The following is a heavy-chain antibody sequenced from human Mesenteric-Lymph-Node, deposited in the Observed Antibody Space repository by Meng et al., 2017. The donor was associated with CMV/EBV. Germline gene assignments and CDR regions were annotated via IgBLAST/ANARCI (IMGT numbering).Heavy chain of an antibody. Sequence: SETLSLTCTVSGGSVSSGSYYWSWIRQPPGKGLEWIGYIYYSGSTNYNPSLKSRVTISVDTSKNQFSLKLSSVTAADTAVYYCARAGHVVVSAFDIWGQGSMVTVSS. V-gene: IGHV4-61*01. J-gene: IGHJ3*02. CDR1: GGSVSSGSYY. D-gene: IGHD2-2*01. CDR2: IYYSGST. CDR3: ARAGHVVVSAFDI.